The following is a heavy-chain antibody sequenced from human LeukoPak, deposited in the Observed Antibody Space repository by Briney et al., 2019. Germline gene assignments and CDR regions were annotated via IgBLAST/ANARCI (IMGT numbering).Heavy chain of an antibody. CDR1: GGSISSGSYY. D-gene: IGHD3-10*01. CDR2: IYTSGST. J-gene: IGHJ4*02. CDR3: ARDLGVWFGESTDY. Sequence: SETLSLTCTVSGGSISSGSYYWSWIRQPAGKGLEWIGRIYTSGSTNYNPSLKSRVTISVDTSKNQFSLKLSSVTAADTAVYYCARDLGVWFGESTDYWGQGTLVTVSS. V-gene: IGHV4-61*02.